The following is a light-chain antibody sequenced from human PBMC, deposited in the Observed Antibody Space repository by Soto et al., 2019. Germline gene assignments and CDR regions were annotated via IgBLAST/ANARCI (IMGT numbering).Light chain of an antibody. J-gene: IGKJ4*01. V-gene: IGKV3-20*01. CDR1: QSVGSSF. CDR2: ATY. CDR3: QQFETSTLT. Sequence: EIVLTQSPATLSLSPGERATLSCRASQSVGSSFLAWYQQKPGQAPRLLISATYSRATGIPDRFSGSGSGTHFTLTISRLEPEDIAVYFCQQFETSTLTFGGGTKVEIK.